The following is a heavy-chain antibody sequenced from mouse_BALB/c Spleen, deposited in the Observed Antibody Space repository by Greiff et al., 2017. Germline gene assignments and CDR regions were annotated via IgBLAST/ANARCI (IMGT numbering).Heavy chain of an antibody. CDR3: ARLGPYYYAMDY. J-gene: IGHJ4*01. V-gene: IGHV5-17*02. CDR2: ISSGSSTI. Sequence: EVQLVESGGGLVQPGGSRKLSCAASGFTFSSFGMHWVRQAPEKGLEWVAYISSGSSTIYYADTVKGRFTISRDNPKNTLFLQMTSLRSEDTAMYYCARLGPYYYAMDYWGQGTSVTVSS. D-gene: IGHD4-1*01. CDR1: GFTFSSFG.